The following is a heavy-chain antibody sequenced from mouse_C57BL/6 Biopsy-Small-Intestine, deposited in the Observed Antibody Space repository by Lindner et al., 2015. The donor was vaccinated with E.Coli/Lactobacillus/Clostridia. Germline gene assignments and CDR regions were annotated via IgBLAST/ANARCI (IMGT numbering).Heavy chain of an antibody. CDR3: ARPGDFGEFAY. CDR2: FNPNNGGT. V-gene: IGHV1-26*01. J-gene: IGHJ3*01. CDR1: GYTFTDYY. D-gene: IGHD2-13*01. Sequence: VQLQESGPELVKPGASVKISCKASGYTFTDYYMNWVKQSHGKSLEWIGDFNPNNGGTSYHQKFKDKATLTIDKSSTTAYMELRSLTSEDSAVYYCARPGDFGEFAYWGQGTLVTVSA.